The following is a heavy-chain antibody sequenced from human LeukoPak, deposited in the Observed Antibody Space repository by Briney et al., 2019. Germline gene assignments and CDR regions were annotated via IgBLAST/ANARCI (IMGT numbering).Heavy chain of an antibody. CDR3: ARNRRVIVVFDAFDL. Sequence: GGSLRLSCVASGFTFSRHGMNWVRQAPGKGLEWVSGISPSGDIKYYVDSVKGRFTVSRDNSKNTLYLQMNSLRVEDTAVYYCARNRRVIVVFDAFDLWGQGTMVTVSS. D-gene: IGHD3-22*01. CDR2: ISPSGDIK. J-gene: IGHJ3*01. CDR1: GFTFSRHG. V-gene: IGHV3-23*01.